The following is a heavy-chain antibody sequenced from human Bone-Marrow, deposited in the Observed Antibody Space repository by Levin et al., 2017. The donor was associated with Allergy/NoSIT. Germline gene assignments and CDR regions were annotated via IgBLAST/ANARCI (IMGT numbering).Heavy chain of an antibody. Sequence: SQTLSLPCTVSGGSIRSSSYYWGWIRQPPGKGLEWIGSIYYSGSTYYNPSLKSRVTISVDTSKNQFSLKLSSVTAADTAVYYCARASYYYDSSGYSPHPNWSVGEWFDPWGQGTLVTVSS. CDR1: GGSIRSSSYY. J-gene: IGHJ5*02. CDR3: ARASYYYDSSGYSPHPNWSVGEWFDP. V-gene: IGHV4-39*01. CDR2: IYYSGST. D-gene: IGHD3-22*01.